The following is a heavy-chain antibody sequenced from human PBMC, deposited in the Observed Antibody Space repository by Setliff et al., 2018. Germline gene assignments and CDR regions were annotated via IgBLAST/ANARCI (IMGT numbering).Heavy chain of an antibody. CDR1: GFTISGYA. V-gene: IGHV3-23*01. Sequence: GGSLRLSCVGSGFTISGYAMTWVRQVPGKGLEWISSIKDSDYSTYYADSVKGRFIISRDNSKNTLYLQMNSLRGEDTALYYCRLWFGETSRDYWGQGTLVTVSS. J-gene: IGHJ4*02. CDR3: RLWFGETSRDY. D-gene: IGHD3-10*01. CDR2: IKDSDYST.